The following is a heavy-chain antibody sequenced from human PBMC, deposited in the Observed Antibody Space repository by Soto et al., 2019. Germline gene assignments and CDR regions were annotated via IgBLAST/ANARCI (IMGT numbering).Heavy chain of an antibody. V-gene: IGHV3-30-3*01. CDR3: ARAGEWSTSYYYYGMDV. Sequence: GGSLRLSCAASGFTFSSYAMHWVRQAPGKGLEWVAVISYDGSNKYYADSVKGRFTISRDNSKNTLYLQMNSLRAEDTAVYYCARAGEWSTSYYYYGMDVWGQGTTVTVSS. CDR1: GFTFSSYA. D-gene: IGHD3-16*01. J-gene: IGHJ6*02. CDR2: ISYDGSNK.